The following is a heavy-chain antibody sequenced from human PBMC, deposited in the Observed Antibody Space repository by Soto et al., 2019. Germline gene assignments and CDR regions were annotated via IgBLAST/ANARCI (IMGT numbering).Heavy chain of an antibody. CDR1: GFTFSSYA. CDR3: AHHQRTAARQLGYFDY. J-gene: IGHJ4*02. D-gene: IGHD6-6*01. CDR2: VGGSGTST. V-gene: IGHV3-23*01. Sequence: GGSLRLSCAASGFTFSSYAMSWVRQAPGKGLEWVSGVGGSGTSTYYADSVKGRFTVSRDNSKSTLYLEMSSLRAEDTAVYYCAHHQRTAARQLGYFDYWGQGALVTVSS.